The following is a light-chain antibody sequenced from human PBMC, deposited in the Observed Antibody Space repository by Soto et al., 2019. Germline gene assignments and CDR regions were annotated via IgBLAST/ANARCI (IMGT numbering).Light chain of an antibody. Sequence: SYALTQPPSVSVSPGQTARISCSGDKLGEKFACWYQQRPGQSPVVVLYEDKKRPSAIPERFSGSNSGNTATLTISGTEAMDEADYYCQTWDNNTVIFGGGTKVTVL. J-gene: IGLJ2*01. CDR1: KLGEKF. V-gene: IGLV3-1*01. CDR3: QTWDNNTVI. CDR2: EDK.